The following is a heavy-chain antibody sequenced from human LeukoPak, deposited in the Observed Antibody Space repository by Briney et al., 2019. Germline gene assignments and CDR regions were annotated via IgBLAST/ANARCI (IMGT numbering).Heavy chain of an antibody. CDR1: GYSFTSYW. CDR3: ASQGGITIFGVADEAFDI. D-gene: IGHD3-3*01. J-gene: IGHJ3*02. V-gene: IGHV5-51*01. CDR2: IYPGDSDT. Sequence: GESLKISCKGSGYSFTSYWIGWVRQMPGKGLEWMGIIYPGDSDTRYSPSFQGQVSISADKSISTAYLQWSSLKASDTAMYYCASQGGITIFGVADEAFDIWGQGTKVTVSS.